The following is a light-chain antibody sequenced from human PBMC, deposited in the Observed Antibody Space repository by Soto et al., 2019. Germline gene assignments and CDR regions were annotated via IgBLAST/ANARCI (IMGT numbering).Light chain of an antibody. Sequence: EIVITQSPATLSLSPGERATLPCVASQSVSSNLAWYQQKPVQAPMLLIYGASTRATGIPARFSGSGSGTEFTLTISSLQSEDFAVYYCQQYYDWPITFGQGTRLEI. J-gene: IGKJ5*01. CDR1: QSVSSN. V-gene: IGKV3-15*01. CDR2: GAS. CDR3: QQYYDWPIT.